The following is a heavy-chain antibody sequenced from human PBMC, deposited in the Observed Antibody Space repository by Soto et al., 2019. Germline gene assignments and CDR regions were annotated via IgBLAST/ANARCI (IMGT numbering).Heavy chain of an antibody. CDR1: GFTFSSYG. V-gene: IGHV3-30*03. D-gene: IGHD6-13*01. CDR2: ISYDGSNK. CDR3: ARLYSSSWYSWFDP. J-gene: IGHJ5*02. Sequence: PGESLKISCAASGFTFSSYGMHWFRQAPGKGLEWVAVISYDGSNKYYADSVKGRFTIPRDNSKNTLYLQMNSLRAEDTAVYYCARLYSSSWYSWFDPWGQGTLVTVSS.